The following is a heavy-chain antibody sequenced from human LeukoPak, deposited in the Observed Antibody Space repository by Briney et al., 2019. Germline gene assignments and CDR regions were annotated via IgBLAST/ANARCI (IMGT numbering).Heavy chain of an antibody. D-gene: IGHD1-7*01. CDR3: ARVGTGRNYNNYGMDV. V-gene: IGHV4-31*03. CDR1: GGSISSGGYY. J-gene: IGHJ6*02. Sequence: SQTLSLTCTVSGGSISSGGYYWSWIRQHPGKGLEWIGYIYYSGSTYYNPSLKSRVTISVDTSKNQFSLKLSSVTAADTAVYYCARVGTGRNYNNYGMDVWGQGTTVTVSS. CDR2: IYYSGST.